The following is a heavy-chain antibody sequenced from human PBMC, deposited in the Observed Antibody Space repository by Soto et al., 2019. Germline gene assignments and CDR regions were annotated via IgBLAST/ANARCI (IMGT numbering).Heavy chain of an antibody. J-gene: IGHJ6*02. D-gene: IGHD4-17*01. V-gene: IGHV3-66*01. CDR2: TYSGGST. CDR3: ARGRDGDYGSYYYGMDV. Sequence: EVQVVESGGGLVQPGGSLRLSCVASGFTVSSNYMSWVRQAPGKGLEWVSVTYSGGSTYYADSVKGRFAISRDNSKNTLYLQMNSLRAEDTAVYYCARGRDGDYGSYYYGMDVWGQGTTVTVSS. CDR1: GFTVSSNY.